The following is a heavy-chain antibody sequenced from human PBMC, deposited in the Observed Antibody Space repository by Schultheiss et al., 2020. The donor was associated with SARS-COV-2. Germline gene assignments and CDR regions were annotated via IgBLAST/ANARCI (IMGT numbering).Heavy chain of an antibody. CDR3: ARDSRYRLLNY. CDR2: IWYDGSNK. CDR1: GFTFSSYG. Sequence: GESLKISCAASGFTFSSYGMHWVRQAPGKGLEWVAVIWYDGSNKYYADSVKGRFTISRDNSKNTLYLQMNSLRAEDTAVYYCARDSRYRLLNYWGQGTLVTVSS. D-gene: IGHD2-2*01. V-gene: IGHV3-33*08. J-gene: IGHJ4*02.